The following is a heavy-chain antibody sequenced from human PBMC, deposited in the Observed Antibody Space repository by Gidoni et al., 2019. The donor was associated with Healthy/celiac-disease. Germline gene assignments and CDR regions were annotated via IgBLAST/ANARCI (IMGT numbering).Heavy chain of an antibody. CDR2: ISWDGGST. CDR3: AKDAYCSSTSCYELYYYGMDV. CDR1: GFPFDDYT. V-gene: IGHV3-43*01. Sequence: EVQLVESGGVVVQPGGSLRLSCAASGFPFDDYTMHWVRQAPGTGLEWVSLISWDGGSTYYADSVKGRFTISRDNSKNSLYLQMNSLRTEDTALYYCAKDAYCSSTSCYELYYYGMDVWGQGTTVTVSS. J-gene: IGHJ6*02. D-gene: IGHD2-2*01.